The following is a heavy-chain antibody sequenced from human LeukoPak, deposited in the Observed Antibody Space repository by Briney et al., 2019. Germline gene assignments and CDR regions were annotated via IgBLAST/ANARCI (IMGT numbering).Heavy chain of an antibody. CDR1: GFSFDDYG. Sequence: AGGSLRLSXAASGFSFDDYGMSWVRQTPGKGLEWLSGINWNGGSTGYADSVKGRFTIFRDNARNFVYLKMNSLRAEDTALYYCARGGVGGPTYFDCWGQGTLVTVSS. CDR2: INWNGGST. CDR3: ARGGVGGPTYFDC. J-gene: IGHJ4*02. D-gene: IGHD3-16*01. V-gene: IGHV3-20*04.